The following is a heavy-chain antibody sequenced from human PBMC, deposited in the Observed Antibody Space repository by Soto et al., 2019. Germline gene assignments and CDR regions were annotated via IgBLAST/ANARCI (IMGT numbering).Heavy chain of an antibody. CDR1: AFTFTSYA. J-gene: IGHJ4*02. D-gene: IGHD3-22*01. Sequence: QVQLVQSGAEVKKPGASVTVSCKTSAFTFTSYAIHWVRQAPGQRLEWLGWINAANGDTHYSQNFQGRVTITRDTSATAPYMDLNSLKSEDTAVYCCARDPRVGSYDYWGQGTLVTVSS. V-gene: IGHV1-3*01. CDR3: ARDPRVGSYDY. CDR2: INAANGDT.